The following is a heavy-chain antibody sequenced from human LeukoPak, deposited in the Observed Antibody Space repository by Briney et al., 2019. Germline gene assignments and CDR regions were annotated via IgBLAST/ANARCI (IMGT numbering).Heavy chain of an antibody. J-gene: IGHJ4*02. D-gene: IGHD4-17*01. CDR2: IGTTGATT. CDR1: RFTFSSYA. V-gene: IGHV3-23*01. CDR3: AKGLTTVTTVAY. Sequence: GGSLRLSCSASRFTFSSYAMSWVRQAPGKGLEWVSTIGTTGATTYYADSVKGRFTISRDNSKNTLYLQMNSLRVEDTAVYYCAKGLTTVTTVAYWGRGTLVTVSS.